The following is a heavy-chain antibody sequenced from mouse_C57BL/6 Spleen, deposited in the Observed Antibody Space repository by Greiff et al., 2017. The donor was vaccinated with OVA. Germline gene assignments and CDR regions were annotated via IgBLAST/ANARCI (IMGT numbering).Heavy chain of an antibody. CDR2: ISYDGSN. V-gene: IGHV3-6*01. Sequence: ESGPGLVKPSQSLSLTCSVTGYSITSGYYWNWIRQFPGNKLEWMGYISYDGSNNYNPSLKNRSSITRDTSKNQFFLKLNSVTTEDTATDYCARADYDYDYYAMDYWGQGTSVTVAS. J-gene: IGHJ4*01. CDR1: GYSITSGYY. D-gene: IGHD2-4*01. CDR3: ARADYDYDYYAMDY.